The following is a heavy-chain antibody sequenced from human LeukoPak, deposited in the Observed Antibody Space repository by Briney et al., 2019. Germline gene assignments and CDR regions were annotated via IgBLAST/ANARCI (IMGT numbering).Heavy chain of an antibody. CDR3: ARVWGSSSSGPGFDY. CDR1: GFTFSDYY. J-gene: IGHJ4*02. D-gene: IGHD6-6*01. Sequence: KPGGSLTLSCAASGFTFSDYYMSWIRQAPGQGLEWVSYISNSGSTIYYADYVKGRFTISRDNAKNSLDLQMNSLRAKATAVYYCARVWGSSSSGPGFDYWGQGTLVTVSS. CDR2: ISNSGSTI. V-gene: IGHV3-11*04.